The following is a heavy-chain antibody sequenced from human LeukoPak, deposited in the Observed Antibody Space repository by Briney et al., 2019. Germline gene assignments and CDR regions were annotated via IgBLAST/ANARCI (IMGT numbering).Heavy chain of an antibody. CDR3: ARDCLGSSFVYWHSDL. J-gene: IGHJ2*01. CDR1: GGSISSGSYY. Sequence: SQTLSLTCTVSGGSISSGSYYWSWTRQPAGKGVEWIGRIYTSGSTNYNPSLKSRVTISVDTSKNQFSLKLSSVTVADTAVYYCARDCLGSSFVYWHSDLWGRGTLVTVSS. V-gene: IGHV4-61*02. CDR2: IYTSGST. D-gene: IGHD6-6*01.